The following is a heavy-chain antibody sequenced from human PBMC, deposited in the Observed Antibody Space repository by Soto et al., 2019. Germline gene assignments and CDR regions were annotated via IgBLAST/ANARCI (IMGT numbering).Heavy chain of an antibody. CDR2: CYYSRST. CDR3: AREEVIRYCDY. V-gene: IGHV4-31*03. J-gene: IGHJ4*01. CDR1: GVSISSGGYY. Sequence: QVQLQESAPGLVKPSQTLSLTCTVSGVSISSGGYYWSWIRQHPGKGLEWIGYCYYSRSTYYNPSLKSRVTISVDTSKNQFSVKLSSVTAADTVVYYCAREEVIRYCDYSGHGTLVTVCS.